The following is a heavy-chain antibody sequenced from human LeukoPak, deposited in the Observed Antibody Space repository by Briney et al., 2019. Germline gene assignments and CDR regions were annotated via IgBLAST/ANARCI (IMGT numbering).Heavy chain of an antibody. D-gene: IGHD4-17*01. Sequence: GGSLRLSCAASGFTFSSYSMNWVRQAPGKGLEWISYIISSSSTIYYAVSVKGRFTISRDNAKNSLYLQMNSLRSEDTAVYYCARLVRFNGDYNPWGQGTLVTVSS. J-gene: IGHJ4*02. CDR3: ARLVRFNGDYNP. CDR2: IISSSSTI. CDR1: GFTFSSYS. V-gene: IGHV3-48*04.